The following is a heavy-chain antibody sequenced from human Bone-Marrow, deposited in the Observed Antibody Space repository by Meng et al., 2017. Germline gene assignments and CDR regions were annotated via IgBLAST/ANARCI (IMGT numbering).Heavy chain of an antibody. CDR2: SYHSGST. V-gene: IGHV4-4*02. D-gene: IGHD6-6*01. CDR3: ARSSGRAARLVDY. J-gene: IGHJ4*02. Sequence: SETLSLTCAVSGGSISSSNCWSWVRQPPGKGREWIGESYHSGSTNYNPSLKSPVTISVDKSKNQFSLKLSSVTAADTAVYYCARSSGRAARLVDYWGQGTLVTVSS. CDR1: GGSISSSNC.